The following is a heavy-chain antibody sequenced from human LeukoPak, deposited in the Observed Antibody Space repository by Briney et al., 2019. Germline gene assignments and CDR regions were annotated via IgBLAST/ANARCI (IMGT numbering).Heavy chain of an antibody. Sequence: SVKVSCKASGGTFSSYAISWERQAPGQGLEWMGGIIPIFGTANYAQKFQGRVTITADESTSTAYMELSSLRSEDTAVFYCARYGDEGFDYWGQGTLVTVSS. CDR2: IIPIFGTA. D-gene: IGHD5-24*01. CDR3: ARYGDEGFDY. CDR1: GGTFSSYA. J-gene: IGHJ4*02. V-gene: IGHV1-69*01.